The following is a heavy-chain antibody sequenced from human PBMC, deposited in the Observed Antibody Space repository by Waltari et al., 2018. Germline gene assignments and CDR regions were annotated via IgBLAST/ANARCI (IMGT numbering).Heavy chain of an antibody. CDR3: ARDLGGSGYYDSSGEWYFDL. CDR2: ISSSGSTI. V-gene: IGHV3-48*03. CDR1: GFTFSSYE. Sequence: AASGFTFSSYEMNWVRQAPGKGLEWVSYISSSGSTIYYADSVKGRFTISRDNAKNSLYLQMNSLRAEDTAVYYCARDLGGSGYYDSSGEWYFDLWGRGTLVTVSS. J-gene: IGHJ2*01. D-gene: IGHD3-22*01.